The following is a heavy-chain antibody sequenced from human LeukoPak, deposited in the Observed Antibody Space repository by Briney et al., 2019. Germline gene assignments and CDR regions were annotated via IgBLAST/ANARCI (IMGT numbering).Heavy chain of an antibody. CDR3: ATVDYYDSSGLDY. CDR2: VDPEDGET. V-gene: IGHV1-69-2*01. Sequence: ASVKISCKVSGYTFTDYYMHWLQQAPGKGLEWMGLVDPEDGETIYAEKFQGRVTITADTSTDTAYMELSSLRSEDTAVYYCATVDYYDSSGLDYWGQGTLVTVSS. CDR1: GYTFTDYY. D-gene: IGHD3-22*01. J-gene: IGHJ4*02.